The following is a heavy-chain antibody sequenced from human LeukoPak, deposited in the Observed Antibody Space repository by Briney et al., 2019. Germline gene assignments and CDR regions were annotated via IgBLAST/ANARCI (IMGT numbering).Heavy chain of an antibody. CDR2: IYYSGST. D-gene: IGHD3-22*01. CDR3: ARDPVVITTSHFDY. CDR1: GGSISSYY. V-gene: IGHV4-59*01. Sequence: SETLSLTCTVSGGSISSYYWSWIRQPPGKGLEWIGYIYYSGSTNYNPSLKSRVTISVDTSKNQFSLKLSSVTAADTAVYYCARDPVVITTSHFDYWGQGTLVTVSS. J-gene: IGHJ4*02.